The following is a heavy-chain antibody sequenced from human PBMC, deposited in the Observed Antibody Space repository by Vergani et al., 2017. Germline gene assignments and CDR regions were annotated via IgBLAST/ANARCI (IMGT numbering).Heavy chain of an antibody. Sequence: QVQLVESGGGVVQPGRSLRLSCAASGFTFSSCGMHWVRQAPGKGLEWVAVIWYDGSNKYYADSVKGRFTISRDNSKNTLYLQMNSLRAEDTAVYYCARGVWFGELWFDCWGQGSLVTVSS. CDR1: GFTFSSCG. J-gene: IGHJ4*02. D-gene: IGHD3-10*01. CDR3: ARGVWFGELWFDC. V-gene: IGHV3-33*01. CDR2: IWYDGSNK.